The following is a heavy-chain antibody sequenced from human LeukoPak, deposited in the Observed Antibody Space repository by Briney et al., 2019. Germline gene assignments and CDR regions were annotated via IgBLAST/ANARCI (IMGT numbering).Heavy chain of an antibody. Sequence: GGSLRLSCAASGFMFSNHWMSWVRQAPGKGLEWVSVIYSGGSIYYADSVKGRFTISRDNSKNTLYLQMNSLRAEDTAVYYCVNSGYYFSDAFDIWGQGTMVTVSS. J-gene: IGHJ3*02. V-gene: IGHV3-66*01. CDR2: IYSGGSI. D-gene: IGHD3-22*01. CDR1: GFMFSNHW. CDR3: VNSGYYFSDAFDI.